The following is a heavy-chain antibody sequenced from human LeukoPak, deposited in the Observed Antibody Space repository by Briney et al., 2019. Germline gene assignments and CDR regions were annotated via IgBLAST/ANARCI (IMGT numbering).Heavy chain of an antibody. CDR1: GYTFTSYD. CDR3: ARGRRRGRSAAIVNWFDP. D-gene: IGHD2-2*01. Sequence: ASVKVSCKASGYTFTSYDINWVRHAIGQGLEWMGWMNPNSGNTGYAQKFQGRVTMTRNTPISTAYMELSSLRSEDTAVYYCARGRRRGRSAAIVNWFDPWGQGTLVTVSS. V-gene: IGHV1-8*01. CDR2: MNPNSGNT. J-gene: IGHJ5*02.